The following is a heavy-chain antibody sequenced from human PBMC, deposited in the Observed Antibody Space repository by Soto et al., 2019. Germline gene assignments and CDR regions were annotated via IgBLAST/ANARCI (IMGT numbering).Heavy chain of an antibody. CDR1: GGSISNGGYS. J-gene: IGHJ3*01. CDR3: ARTSYDILTGRLDAFDV. V-gene: IGHV4-30-2*01. D-gene: IGHD3-9*01. Sequence: SETLSLTCAVSGGSISNGGYSWSWLRQPPGKGLEWIGFISHSGNTYYNPSLRSRVIISIDKSRNHFSLGLKSVTAADTAVYYCARTSYDILTGRLDAFDVWGQGTMVTVSS. CDR2: ISHSGNT.